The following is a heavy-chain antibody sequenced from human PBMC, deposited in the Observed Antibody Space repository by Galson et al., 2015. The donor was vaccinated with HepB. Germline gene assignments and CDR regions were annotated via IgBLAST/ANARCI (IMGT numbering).Heavy chain of an antibody. Sequence: SVKVSCKASGYTFTTSGISWVRQAPGQGPEWMGWISPSNGDTKYAQQLQGRVTMTTDTSTSTAYMELRSLKSDDTAVYYCARYSSGWYSLPDWHLDLWGRGTLVTVSS. J-gene: IGHJ2*01. V-gene: IGHV1-18*01. CDR3: ARYSSGWYSLPDWHLDL. CDR2: ISPSNGDT. CDR1: GYTFTTSG. D-gene: IGHD6-19*01.